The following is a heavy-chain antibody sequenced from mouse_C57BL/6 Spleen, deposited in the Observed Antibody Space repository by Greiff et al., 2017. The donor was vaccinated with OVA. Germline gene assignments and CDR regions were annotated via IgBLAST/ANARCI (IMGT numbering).Heavy chain of an antibody. CDR1: GYTFTDYY. CDR3: ARSRSGDFDV. Sequence: VQLQQSGAELVRPGASVKLSCKASGYTFTDYYINWVKQRPGQGLEWIARIYPGSGNTYYNEKFKGKATLTAEKSSSTAYMQLSSLTSEDSAVYFCARSRSGDFDVWGTGTTVTGSS. CDR2: IYPGSGNT. D-gene: IGHD1-1*01. J-gene: IGHJ1*03. V-gene: IGHV1-76*01.